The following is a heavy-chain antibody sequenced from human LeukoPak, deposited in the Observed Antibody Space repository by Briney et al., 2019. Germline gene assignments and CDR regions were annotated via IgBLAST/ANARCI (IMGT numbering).Heavy chain of an antibody. Sequence: PSETLSLTCTVSGGSISSYYWSWIRQPPGKGLEWIGYIYYSGSTNYNPSLKSRVTMSVDTSKNQFSLKLSSVTAADTAVYYCVRDVGYCSSTSCYRLVDYYYYMDVWGKGTTVTVSS. CDR3: VRDVGYCSSTSCYRLVDYYYYMDV. CDR2: IYYSGST. J-gene: IGHJ6*03. CDR1: GGSISSYY. D-gene: IGHD2-2*02. V-gene: IGHV4-59*12.